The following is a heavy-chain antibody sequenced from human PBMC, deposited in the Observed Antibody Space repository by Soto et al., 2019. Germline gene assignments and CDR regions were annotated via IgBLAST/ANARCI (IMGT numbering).Heavy chain of an antibody. CDR2: IIPIFGTA. J-gene: IGHJ4*02. Sequence: QVQLVQSGAEVRKPGSSVKVSCKASGGTFSRHAISWVRQAPGQGREWMGGIIPIFGTANHAQKFQGRVTIIADDSTSTVYMEVSSLRSEDTAMYYCARGWGYDSNDYYYAYWGQGTLVIVSS. D-gene: IGHD3-22*01. V-gene: IGHV1-69*01. CDR3: ARGWGYDSNDYYYAY. CDR1: GGTFSRHA.